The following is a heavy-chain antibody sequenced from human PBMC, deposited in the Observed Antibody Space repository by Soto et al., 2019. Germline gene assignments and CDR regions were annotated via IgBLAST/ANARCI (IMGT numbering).Heavy chain of an antibody. D-gene: IGHD3-10*01. V-gene: IGHV4-59*08. CDR3: ARNSGSWFDP. CDR1: GGSISSYY. Sequence: PSETLSLTCTVSGGSISSYYWSWIRQPPGKGLEWIGYIYYSGSTNYNPSLKSRVTISVDTSKNQFSLKLSSVTAADTAVYYCARNSGSWFDPWGQGTQVTGLL. J-gene: IGHJ5*02. CDR2: IYYSGST.